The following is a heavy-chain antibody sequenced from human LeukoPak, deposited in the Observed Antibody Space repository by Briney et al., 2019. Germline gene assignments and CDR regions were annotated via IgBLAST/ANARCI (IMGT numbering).Heavy chain of an antibody. CDR1: GFSFGSYA. Sequence: GGSLRLSCAASGFSFGSYAMSWVRQAPGKGLEWVSALSGRGGSTYYADSVKGRFTISRDNSKNTLYLQMNSLRAEDTAVYYCAKDRGSGWPQFDHWGQGTLVTVSS. CDR2: LSGRGGST. J-gene: IGHJ4*02. D-gene: IGHD6-19*01. V-gene: IGHV3-23*01. CDR3: AKDRGSGWPQFDH.